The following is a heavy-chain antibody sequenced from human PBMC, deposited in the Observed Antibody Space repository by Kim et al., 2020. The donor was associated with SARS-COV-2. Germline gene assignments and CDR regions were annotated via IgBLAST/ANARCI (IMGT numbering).Heavy chain of an antibody. J-gene: IGHJ4*02. D-gene: IGHD3-22*01. Sequence: SETLSLTCTVSGGSISSSSYYWGWIRQPPGKGLEWIGSIYYSGSTYYNPSLKSRVTISVDTSKNQFSLKLSSVTAADTAVYYCARQGGITMIVVAVDYWGQGTLVTVSS. CDR3: ARQGGITMIVVAVDY. V-gene: IGHV4-39*01. CDR1: GGSISSSSYY. CDR2: IYYSGST.